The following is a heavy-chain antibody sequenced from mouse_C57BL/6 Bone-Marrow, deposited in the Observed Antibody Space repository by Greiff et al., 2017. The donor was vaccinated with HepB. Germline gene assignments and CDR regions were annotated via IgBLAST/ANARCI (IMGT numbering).Heavy chain of an antibody. Sequence: QVQLQQPGAELVKPGASVKMSCKASGYTFTSYWITWVKQRPGQGLEWIGDIYPGSGSTNYNEKFKSKATLTVDTSSSTAYMQPSSLTSEDSAVYYCARCGGGRYYFDYWGQGTTLTVSS. CDR1: GYTFTSYW. V-gene: IGHV1-55*01. CDR3: ARCGGGRYYFDY. CDR2: IYPGSGST. J-gene: IGHJ2*01.